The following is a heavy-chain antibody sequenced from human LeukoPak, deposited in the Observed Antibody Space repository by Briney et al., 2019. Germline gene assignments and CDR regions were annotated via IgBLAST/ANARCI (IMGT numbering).Heavy chain of an antibody. CDR3: ARVGENYGSGTYWDAFNI. D-gene: IGHD3-10*01. CDR2: IIPIFGSA. Sequence: ASVKVSCKASGGTFSSYAISWVRQAPGQGLEWMGGIIPIFGSANYAQKFQGRVTITADASTSTAYMELSSLRSEDTAVYYCARVGENYGSGTYWDAFNIWGQGTMVTVSS. V-gene: IGHV1-69*13. CDR1: GGTFSSYA. J-gene: IGHJ3*02.